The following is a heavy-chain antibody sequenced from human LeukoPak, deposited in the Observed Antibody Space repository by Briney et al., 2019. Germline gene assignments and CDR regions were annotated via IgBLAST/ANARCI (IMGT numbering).Heavy chain of an antibody. CDR3: ARGQGWFDP. V-gene: IGHV4-34*01. J-gene: IGHJ5*02. CDR1: GGSFSGYY. Sequence: SETLSLTCAVYGGSFSGYYWSWIRQPPGKGLEWIGEINHSGSTNYNPSLKSRVTISVDTSKNQFSLKLSPVTAADTAVYYCARGQGWFDPWGQGTLVTVSS. CDR2: INHSGST.